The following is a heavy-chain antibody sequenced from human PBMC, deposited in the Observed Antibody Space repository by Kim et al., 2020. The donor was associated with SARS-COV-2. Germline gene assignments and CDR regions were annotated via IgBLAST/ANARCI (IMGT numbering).Heavy chain of an antibody. J-gene: IGHJ5*02. D-gene: IGHD5-12*01. CDR3: ARDGGLLDGYNWGTRVKMYNWFDP. CDR2: IWYDGSNK. V-gene: IGHV3-33*01. CDR1: GFTFSSYG. Sequence: GGSLRLSCAASGFTFSSYGMHWVRQAPGKGLEWVAVIWYDGSNKYYADSVKGRFTISRDNSKNTLYLQMNSLRAEDTAVYYCARDGGLLDGYNWGTRVKMYNWFDPWGQGTLVTVSS.